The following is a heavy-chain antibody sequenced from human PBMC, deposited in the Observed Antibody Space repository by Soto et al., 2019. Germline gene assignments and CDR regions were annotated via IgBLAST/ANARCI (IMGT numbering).Heavy chain of an antibody. Sequence: SETLSLTCTVSGGSISSYYWSWIRQPPGKGLEWIGYIYYSGSTNYNPSLKSRVTISVDTSKNQFSLKLSSVTAADTAVYYCARALVVVPAARAYYYYYYYMDVWGKGTTVTVSS. CDR1: GGSISSYY. J-gene: IGHJ6*03. CDR3: ARALVVVPAARAYYYYYYYMDV. CDR2: IYYSGST. D-gene: IGHD2-2*01. V-gene: IGHV4-59*08.